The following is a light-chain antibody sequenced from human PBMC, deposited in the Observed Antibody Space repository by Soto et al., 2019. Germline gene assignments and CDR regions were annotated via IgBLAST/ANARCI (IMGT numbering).Light chain of an antibody. Sequence: DIQMTQYPSSLSASVGDRVTISCQASQDISNYLNWYQHKEGKAPKLLIYDASNLETGVPSRFSGSGSGTDFTLTISSLQPGDIATYYCQKYDSLPPTFGPGTKVDIK. V-gene: IGKV1-33*01. CDR2: DAS. J-gene: IGKJ3*01. CDR1: QDISNY. CDR3: QKYDSLPPT.